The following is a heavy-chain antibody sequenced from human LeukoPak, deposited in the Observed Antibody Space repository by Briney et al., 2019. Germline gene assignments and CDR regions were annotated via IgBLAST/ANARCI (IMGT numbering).Heavy chain of an antibody. V-gene: IGHV3-72*01. D-gene: IGHD3-22*01. CDR1: GFTFSDHY. CDR2: IRNKANGYTT. Sequence: GGSLRLSCAASGFTFSDHYLDWVRQAPGKGLEWVGRIRNKANGYTTAYAASVKGRFSISRDDSKNSLYLQMNSLKTEDTAVYYCARCFYDSSGFPYDHWGQGTLVTVSS. J-gene: IGHJ4*02. CDR3: ARCFYDSSGFPYDH.